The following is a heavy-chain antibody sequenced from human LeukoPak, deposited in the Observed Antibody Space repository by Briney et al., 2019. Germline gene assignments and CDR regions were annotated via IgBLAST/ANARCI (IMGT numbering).Heavy chain of an antibody. Sequence: PSETLSLTCTVSGYSITSFYWSWIRRPPGKGLEWIGYIYNSGTTNYNPSLKSRVTISIDTSKNQFFLKLNSVTAADTAVYYCARDLTTGLAVAGFWRSNWFDPWGQGTLVTVSS. CDR3: ARDLTTGLAVAGFWRSNWFDP. CDR2: IYNSGTT. D-gene: IGHD6-19*01. J-gene: IGHJ5*02. CDR1: GYSITSFY. V-gene: IGHV4-59*01.